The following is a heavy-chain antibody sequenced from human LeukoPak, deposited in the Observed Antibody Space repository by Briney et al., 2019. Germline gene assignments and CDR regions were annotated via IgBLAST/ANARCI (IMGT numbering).Heavy chain of an antibody. CDR3: ARVGRTRWTAATNAFDI. CDR1: GGSISTYY. Sequence: SETLSLTCTLSGGSISTYYWSWIRQPPGKGLEWIGYIYYSGSTNYNPSLKSRVTISVDTSKNQFSLKLSSVTAADTAVYYCARVGRTRWTAATNAFDIWGQGTMVTVSS. D-gene: IGHD6-25*01. J-gene: IGHJ3*02. CDR2: IYYSGST. V-gene: IGHV4-59*01.